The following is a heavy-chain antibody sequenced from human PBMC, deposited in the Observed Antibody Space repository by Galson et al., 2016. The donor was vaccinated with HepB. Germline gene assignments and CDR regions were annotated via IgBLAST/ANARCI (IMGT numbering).Heavy chain of an antibody. D-gene: IGHD6-19*01. CDR1: GFTFSDHG. J-gene: IGHJ5*02. V-gene: IGHV3-23*01. CDR3: AKGSYSSGSAVNWFDP. Sequence: SLRLSCAASGFTFSDHGVSWVRQAPGKGLEWVSGISGSGGTTYYAESVKGRFTISRDKSENTLYLQMNSLRVEDTALHYCAKGSYSSGSAVNWFDPWGQGTLVTVSS. CDR2: ISGSGGTT.